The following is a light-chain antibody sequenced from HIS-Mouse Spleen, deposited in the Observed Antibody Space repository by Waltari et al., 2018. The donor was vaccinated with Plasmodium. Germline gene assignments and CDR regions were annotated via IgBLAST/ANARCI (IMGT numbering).Light chain of an antibody. J-gene: IGLJ2*01. CDR2: RND. CDR1: RPNIRTTA. Sequence: QSVLTPPPSTPVTPRQRVSIACAALRPNIRTTALIWYQQFPGTAPKPLFYRNDHRPSGVSDRFSGSKSGTSASLAITGLQSEDESDYYCAAWDDSLNGVVFGGGTKLTVL. CDR3: AAWDDSLNGVV. V-gene: IGLV1-44*01.